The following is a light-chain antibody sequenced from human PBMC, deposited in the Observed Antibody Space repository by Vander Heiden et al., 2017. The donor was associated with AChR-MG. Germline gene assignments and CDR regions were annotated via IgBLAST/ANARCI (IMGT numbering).Light chain of an antibody. Sequence: QSALTQPPSASGSPGQSVTISCSGTSSDVGADNYVSWYQQHPGKAPKLMIFEVNKRPSGVPDRFSVSKSGNTASLTVTGLQAEDEADYYCSSYAGSNIYVFGTGTKVTVL. CDR1: SSDVGADNY. V-gene: IGLV2-8*01. J-gene: IGLJ1*01. CDR2: EVN. CDR3: SSYAGSNIYV.